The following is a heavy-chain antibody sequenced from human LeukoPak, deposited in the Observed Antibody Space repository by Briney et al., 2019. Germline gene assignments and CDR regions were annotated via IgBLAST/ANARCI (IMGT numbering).Heavy chain of an antibody. V-gene: IGHV4-34*01. D-gene: IGHD6-13*01. CDR2: ITHNGSI. J-gene: IGHJ4*02. CDR1: GGSFSGYY. Sequence: SETLSLTCAVYGGSFSGYYWSWIRQPPGKGLEWIGEITHNGSISYNPSLKGRVTISVDTSKNQFSLQLSSVTAADTAVYYCRRVAHSSSWYFFDSWGQGTLVTVSS. CDR3: RRVAHSSSWYFFDS.